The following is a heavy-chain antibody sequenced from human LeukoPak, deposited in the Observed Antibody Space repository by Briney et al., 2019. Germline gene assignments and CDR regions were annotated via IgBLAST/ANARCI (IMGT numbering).Heavy chain of an antibody. CDR3: ARTLWFGELSLCY. D-gene: IGHD3-10*01. V-gene: IGHV1-2*02. J-gene: IGHJ4*02. Sequence: ASVKVSCKASGYTFTGYYMHWVRQAPGQGLEWMGWINPNSGGTDYAQKFQGRVTMTRDTSISTACMELSRLRSDDTAVYYCARTLWFGELSLCYWGQGTLVTVSS. CDR1: GYTFTGYY. CDR2: INPNSGGT.